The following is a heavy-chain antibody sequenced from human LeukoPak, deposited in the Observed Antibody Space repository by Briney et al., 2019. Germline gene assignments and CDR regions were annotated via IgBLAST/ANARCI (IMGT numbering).Heavy chain of an antibody. J-gene: IGHJ3*02. CDR1: GGSISSFY. Sequence: SQTLSLTCTVSGGSISSFYWSWIRQPPGKGLEYIGYISYSGTTSYNPSLKSRVTISVDTSKNQFSLKLTSVTAADTAVYYCARDKGLPQAFDIWGQGTMVTVSS. D-gene: IGHD5/OR15-5a*01. V-gene: IGHV4-59*01. CDR3: ARDKGLPQAFDI. CDR2: ISYSGTT.